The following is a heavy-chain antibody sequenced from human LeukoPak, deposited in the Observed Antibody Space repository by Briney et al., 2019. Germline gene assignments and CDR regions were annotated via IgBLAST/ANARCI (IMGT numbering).Heavy chain of an antibody. CDR1: GYSFTSYW. Sequence: GESLKISCKGSGYSFTSYWIGWVRQMPGKGLEWMGTIYPGDSDTTYSPSLQGQVTISADKSINTAYLQWSSLRASDTAMYYCATSESQTRFDYWGQGTPVTVSS. D-gene: IGHD1/OR15-1a*01. CDR3: ATSESQTRFDY. J-gene: IGHJ4*02. V-gene: IGHV5-51*01. CDR2: IYPGDSDT.